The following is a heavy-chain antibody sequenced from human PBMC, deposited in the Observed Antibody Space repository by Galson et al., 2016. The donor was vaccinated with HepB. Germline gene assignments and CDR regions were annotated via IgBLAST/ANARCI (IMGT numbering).Heavy chain of an antibody. Sequence: SVKVSCKASGYTFTSHGISWVRQAPGQGLEWMGWISAYSGNTNYAQKFQGRVTMTTNTSTSTAYMELRSLRSDDTAVYYCAREGDIAPVPAAIRGYYFYGMDVWGQGTTVTVSS. D-gene: IGHD2-2*01. CDR2: ISAYSGNT. CDR3: AREGDIAPVPAAIRGYYFYGMDV. CDR1: GYTFTSHG. J-gene: IGHJ6*02. V-gene: IGHV1-18*01.